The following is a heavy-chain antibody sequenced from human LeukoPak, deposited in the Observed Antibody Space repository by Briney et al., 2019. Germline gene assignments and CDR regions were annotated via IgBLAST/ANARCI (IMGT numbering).Heavy chain of an antibody. J-gene: IGHJ6*03. D-gene: IGHD2-2*01. CDR3: ARDESCSSTSCIYYYYYYMDV. V-gene: IGHV3-21*01. CDR1: GFTFSSYS. CDR2: ISSSSSYI. Sequence: GGSLRLSCAASGFTFSSYSMNWVRQAPGKGLEWVSSISSSSSYIYYADSVKGRFTISRDNAKNSLYLQMNSLRAEDTAVYNCARDESCSSTSCIYYYYYYMDVWGKGTTVTVSS.